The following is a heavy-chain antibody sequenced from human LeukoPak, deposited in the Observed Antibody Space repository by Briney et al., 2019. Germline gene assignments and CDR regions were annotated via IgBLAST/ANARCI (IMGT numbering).Heavy chain of an antibody. J-gene: IGHJ6*03. D-gene: IGHD3-10*01. CDR3: AKDLYYSGSGTYYNVRAGPMDV. Sequence: GGSLRLSCAASGFTFSNYGMHWVRQAPGKGLEWVAFIRYDGSNEYYADSVKGRFTISGDNSKSTLYLQMNSLRAEDTAVYYCAKDLYYSGSGTYYNVRAGPMDVWGKGTTVTVSS. CDR2: IRYDGSNE. CDR1: GFTFSNYG. V-gene: IGHV3-30*02.